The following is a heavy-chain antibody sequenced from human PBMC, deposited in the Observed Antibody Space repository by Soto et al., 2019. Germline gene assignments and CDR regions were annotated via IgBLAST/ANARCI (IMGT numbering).Heavy chain of an antibody. V-gene: IGHV4-4*02. CDR2: IYHSGST. D-gene: IGHD3-16*01. J-gene: IGHJ4*02. CDR1: GGSISSSHW. Sequence: QVQLQESGPGLVKPSGTLSLSCAVSGGSISSSHWWTWVRQPPGKGLEWIGEIYHSGSTNYNPSPKGRVTKSVDTARNQFSLNLSSVTAADPAVYYCGRSGGGEDYWGQGILVTVSS. CDR3: GRSGGGEDY.